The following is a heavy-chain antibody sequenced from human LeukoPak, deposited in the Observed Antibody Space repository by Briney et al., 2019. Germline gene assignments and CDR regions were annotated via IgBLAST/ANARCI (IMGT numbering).Heavy chain of an antibody. J-gene: IGHJ4*01. CDR3: AKDREGYYDSSACLGY. CDR1: GFTFSSYG. V-gene: IGHV3-33*06. CDR2: IWYDGSNK. D-gene: IGHD3-22*01. Sequence: GRSLRLSCAASGFTFSSYGLHWVRQAPGKGLLWVAVIWYDGSNKYYADSVKGRFTISRDNSKNTLYLQMNSGRAEDTALYYCAKDREGYYDSSACLGYWGHGTLVTVSS.